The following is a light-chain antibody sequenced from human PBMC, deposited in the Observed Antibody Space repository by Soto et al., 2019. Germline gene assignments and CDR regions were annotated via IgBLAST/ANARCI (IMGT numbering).Light chain of an antibody. Sequence: DIQLTQSPSSLSASIGARVTITCRASRSISSYVNWYQQKPGKAPKLLIHGASNLQSGIPSRFRVRGSGTDFTLTISTLEPEDCATYYCQQSYRTPTWTFGQGAKVEMK. V-gene: IGKV1-39*01. CDR3: QQSYRTPTWT. CDR2: GAS. CDR1: RSISSY. J-gene: IGKJ1*01.